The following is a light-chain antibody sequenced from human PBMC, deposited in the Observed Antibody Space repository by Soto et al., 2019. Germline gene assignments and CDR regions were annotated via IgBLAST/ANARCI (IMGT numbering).Light chain of an antibody. Sequence: EIVLTQSPGTLSLSPGERATLSCRASQTVGSSFLAWFQRKPGQAPRLLIYGASTRATGIPDRFSGSGSGTDFTLTISRLEPEDFAVYYCHQYGSSQTFGQGTKVDIK. CDR2: GAS. CDR1: QTVGSSF. CDR3: HQYGSSQT. V-gene: IGKV3-20*01. J-gene: IGKJ1*01.